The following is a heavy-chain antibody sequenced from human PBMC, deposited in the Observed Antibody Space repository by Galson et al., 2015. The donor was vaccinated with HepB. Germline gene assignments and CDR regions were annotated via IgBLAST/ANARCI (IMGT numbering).Heavy chain of an antibody. V-gene: IGHV1-69*13. CDR1: GGTFSSYA. J-gene: IGHJ5*02. CDR2: IIPIFGTA. CDR3: ARDEWELLGWFDP. D-gene: IGHD1-26*01. Sequence: SVKVSCKASGGTFSSYAISWVRQAPGQGLEWMGGIIPIFGTANYAQKFQGRVTITAGESTSTAYMELSSLRSEDTAVYYCARDEWELLGWFDPWGQGTLVTVSS.